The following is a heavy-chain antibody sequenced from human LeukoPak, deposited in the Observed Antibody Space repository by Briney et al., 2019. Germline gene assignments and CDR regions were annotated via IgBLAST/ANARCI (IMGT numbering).Heavy chain of an antibody. Sequence: VASVKVSCKASGYTFTSYYMHWVRQAPGQGLEWMGIINPSGGSTSYAQKFQGRVTMTRDTSTSTVYMELSSLRSEDTAGYYCAVPNFDWLLKGPLVYWGQGTLVTVSS. CDR1: GYTFTSYY. J-gene: IGHJ4*02. CDR3: AVPNFDWLLKGPLVY. CDR2: INPSGGST. D-gene: IGHD3-9*01. V-gene: IGHV1-46*03.